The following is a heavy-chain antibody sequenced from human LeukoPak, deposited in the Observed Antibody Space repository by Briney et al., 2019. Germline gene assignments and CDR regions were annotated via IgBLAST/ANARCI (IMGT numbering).Heavy chain of an antibody. CDR1: GGSISSGDYY. CDR2: IYYSGST. D-gene: IGHD2-2*02. J-gene: IGHJ4*02. CDR3: ARVVIVVVPAAIYFDY. V-gene: IGHV4-39*07. Sequence: SQTLSLTCTVSGGSISSGDYYWSWIRQPPGKGLEWIGSIYYSGSTYYNPSLKSRVTISVDTSKNQFSLKLSSVTAADTAVYYCARVVIVVVPAAIYFDYRGQGTLVTVSS.